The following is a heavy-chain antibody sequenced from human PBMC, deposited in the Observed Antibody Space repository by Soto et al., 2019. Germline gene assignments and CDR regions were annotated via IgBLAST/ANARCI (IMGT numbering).Heavy chain of an antibody. D-gene: IGHD6-13*01. Sequence: ASVKVSCKASGYTFTGYYMHWVRQAPGQGLEWMGWINPNSGGTNYAQKFQGRVTMTRDTSISTAYMELSRLRSDDTAVYYCARDRTSIAAAGTQEFDYWGQGTLVTVSS. CDR1: GYTFTGYY. CDR3: ARDRTSIAAAGTQEFDY. CDR2: INPNSGGT. J-gene: IGHJ4*02. V-gene: IGHV1-2*02.